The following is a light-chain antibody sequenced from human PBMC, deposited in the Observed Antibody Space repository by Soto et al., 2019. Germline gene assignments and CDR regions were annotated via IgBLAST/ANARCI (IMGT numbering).Light chain of an antibody. J-gene: IGKJ2*03. CDR3: QQYNSYPYS. V-gene: IGKV1-5*03. Sequence: IQMTQSPSTLSASVGDRVSITCRASQTIFRWLAWYQQKPGKAPKLLIYKASSLESGVPSRYSGSGSGTEFTLTISGLQPDDFATYYCQQYNSYPYSFGQGPKLEIK. CDR2: KAS. CDR1: QTIFRW.